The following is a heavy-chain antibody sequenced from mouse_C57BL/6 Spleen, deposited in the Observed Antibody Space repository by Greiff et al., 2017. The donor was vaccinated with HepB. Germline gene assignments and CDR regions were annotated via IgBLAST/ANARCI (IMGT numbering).Heavy chain of an antibody. Sequence: DVQLVESGGGLVQPGGSLKLSCAASGFTFSDYYMYWVRQTPEKRLEWVAYISNGGGSTYYPDTVKGRFTISRDNAKNTLYLQMSRLKSEDTAMYYCARPLLTGRDYAMDYWGQGTSVTVSS. J-gene: IGHJ4*01. CDR2: ISNGGGST. CDR3: ARPLLTGRDYAMDY. D-gene: IGHD4-1*01. CDR1: GFTFSDYY. V-gene: IGHV5-12*01.